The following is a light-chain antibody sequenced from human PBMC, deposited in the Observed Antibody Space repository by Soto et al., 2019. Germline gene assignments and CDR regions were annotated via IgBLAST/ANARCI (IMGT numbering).Light chain of an antibody. V-gene: IGKV1-39*01. CDR2: GSS. Sequence: DIQMTQSPSSLSASLGDRVTITCRASRTIDNYLNWYQQKPGRAPELLVYGSSRLESGVPSRFTGGGSGTHFTLTISGLQPEDFATYFCQQSYNTPITFGKGTRLEIK. J-gene: IGKJ5*01. CDR1: RTIDNY. CDR3: QQSYNTPIT.